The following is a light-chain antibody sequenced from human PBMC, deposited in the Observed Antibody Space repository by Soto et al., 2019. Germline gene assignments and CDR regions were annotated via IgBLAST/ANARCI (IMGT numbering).Light chain of an antibody. CDR3: CSYTTTTWV. V-gene: IGLV2-14*01. Sequence: HSALTQPASVSGSPGQSITISCTGTSSDVGGYNYVSWYQQYPGKAPKLMIFEVNNRPSGVSNRFSGSKSGNTASLTISGLQPEDEAEYYCCSYTTTTWVFGGGTKLTVL. CDR1: SSDVGGYNY. CDR2: EVN. J-gene: IGLJ3*02.